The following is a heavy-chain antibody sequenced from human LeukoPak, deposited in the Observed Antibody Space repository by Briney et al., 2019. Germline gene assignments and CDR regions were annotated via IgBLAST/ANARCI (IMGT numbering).Heavy chain of an antibody. V-gene: IGHV3-23*01. CDR3: TKGGSYAPLDY. CDR2: ISGTGGST. D-gene: IGHD1-26*01. Sequence: GGSLRLSCAASGFIFSSSAMTWVRQAPEKGLEWVSAISGTGGSTVYADSVKGRLTISRDNSKNTLYLQMSSLRDEDTAIYYCTKGGSYAPLDYWGQGTLVTVSS. CDR1: GFIFSSSA. J-gene: IGHJ4*02.